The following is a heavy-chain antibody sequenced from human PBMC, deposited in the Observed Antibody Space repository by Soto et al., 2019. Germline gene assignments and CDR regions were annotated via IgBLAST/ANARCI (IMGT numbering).Heavy chain of an antibody. J-gene: IGHJ6*02. V-gene: IGHV1-24*01. CDR3: ATLVCGTSCYHYLMAF. CDR2: FDPEDGET. Sequence: ASVKVSCKVSGYTLTELSMHWVRQAPGKGLEWMGGFDPEDGETIYAQKFQGRVTMTEDTSTDTAYMELSSLRSEDTAVYYCATLVCGTSCYHYLMAFWGQGTTVTVSS. CDR1: GYTLTELS. D-gene: IGHD2-2*01.